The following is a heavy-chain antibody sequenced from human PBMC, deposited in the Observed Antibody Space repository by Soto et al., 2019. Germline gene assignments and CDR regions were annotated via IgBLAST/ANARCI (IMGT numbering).Heavy chain of an antibody. V-gene: IGHV3-74*01. J-gene: IGHJ6*02. CDR3: ARVDPPAITALYYYYGMDV. CDR1: GFTFSSYW. D-gene: IGHD5-12*01. Sequence: GGSLRLSCAASGFTFSSYWMHWVRQAPGKGLVWVSRINSDGSSTSYADSVKGRFTISRDNAKNTLYLQMNSLRAEDTAVYYCARVDPPAITALYYYYGMDVWGQGTTVTVSS. CDR2: INSDGSST.